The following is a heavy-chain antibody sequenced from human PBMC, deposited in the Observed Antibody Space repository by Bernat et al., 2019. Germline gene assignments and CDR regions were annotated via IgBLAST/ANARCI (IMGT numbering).Heavy chain of an antibody. CDR1: GSGFTFGDYA. V-gene: IGHV3-49*04. J-gene: IGHJ4*02. CDR2: IRSKAYGGTT. Sequence: EVQLLESGGGLGQPGQSLRLSCTASGSGFTFGDYAMCWVRQAPGKGLERVGFIRSKAYGGTTEYAASVRGRFSISRDDSKSIAYLQMNSLKTEDAAVYYCTRAVSSGWYGVIDYWGQGTLVTVSS. CDR3: TRAVSSGWYGVIDY. D-gene: IGHD6-19*01.